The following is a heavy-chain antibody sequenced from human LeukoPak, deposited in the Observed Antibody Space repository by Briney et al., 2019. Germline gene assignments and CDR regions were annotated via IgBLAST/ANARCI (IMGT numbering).Heavy chain of an antibody. Sequence: SETLSLTCAVYGGSFSGYYWCWIRQPPGKGLEWIGYIYYSGSTNYNPSLKSRVTISVDTSKNQFSLKLSSVTAADTAVYYCARDIGDDIFDYWGQGTLVTVSS. J-gene: IGHJ4*02. CDR2: IYYSGST. D-gene: IGHD4-17*01. V-gene: IGHV4-59*01. CDR3: ARDIGDDIFDY. CDR1: GGSFSGYY.